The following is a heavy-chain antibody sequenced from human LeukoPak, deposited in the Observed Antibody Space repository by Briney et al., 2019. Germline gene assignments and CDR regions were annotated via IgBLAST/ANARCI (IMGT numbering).Heavy chain of an antibody. Sequence: PGGSLRLSCAASGFTFSSYAMSWVRQAPGKGLEWVSAISGSGGSTYYADSVKGRFTISRDNSKNTLYLQMNSLRAEDTAVYYCAKEAYYGSGSYYPFEGNYWGQGTLVTVSS. J-gene: IGHJ4*02. CDR2: ISGSGGST. V-gene: IGHV3-23*01. CDR3: AKEAYYGSGSYYPFEGNY. CDR1: GFTFSSYA. D-gene: IGHD3-10*01.